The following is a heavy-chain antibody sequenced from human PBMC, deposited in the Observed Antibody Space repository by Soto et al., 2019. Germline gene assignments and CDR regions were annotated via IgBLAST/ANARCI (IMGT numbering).Heavy chain of an antibody. Sequence: PGESLKISCNGSEYTFTNFWIGWVRQMPGKGLEWMGIIYPFDSDTRYDPSFQGQVTISADKSINTAYLQWSALKASDTAIYFCAQVSTSPSRDLSLHYFSLDVWGPGTTVTVSS. CDR1: EYTFTNFW. D-gene: IGHD1-26*01. CDR2: IYPFDSDT. CDR3: AQVSTSPSRDLSLHYFSLDV. V-gene: IGHV5-51*01. J-gene: IGHJ6*02.